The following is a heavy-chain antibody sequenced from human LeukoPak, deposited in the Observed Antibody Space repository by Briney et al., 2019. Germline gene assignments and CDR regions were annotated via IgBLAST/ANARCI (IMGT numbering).Heavy chain of an antibody. J-gene: IGHJ5*02. CDR3: VRVAGWHWFDP. D-gene: IGHD6-19*01. CDR2: TYYRSKWYN. CDR1: GDSVSSTRSA. Sequence: SQTLSLTCAISGDSVSSTRSAWNWIRQSPSGGLEWLGRTYYRSKWYNDYAPSVESRISINPDTSKNQFSLQLNSVTPEDTAVYYCVRVAGWHWFDPWGQGALVTVSS. V-gene: IGHV6-1*01.